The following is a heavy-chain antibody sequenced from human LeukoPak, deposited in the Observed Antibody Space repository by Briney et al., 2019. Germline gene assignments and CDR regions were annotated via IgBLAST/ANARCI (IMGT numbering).Heavy chain of an antibody. J-gene: IGHJ6*03. Sequence: GSLRLSCAASGFTFSSYSMNWVRQAPGKGLEWVSYISSSSSTIYYADSVKGRFTISRDNAKNSLYLQMNSLRAEDTAVYYCARGSSIAARRDYYYYMDVWGKGTTVTVSS. D-gene: IGHD6-6*01. V-gene: IGHV3-48*04. CDR3: ARGSSIAARRDYYYYMDV. CDR2: ISSSSSTI. CDR1: GFTFSSYS.